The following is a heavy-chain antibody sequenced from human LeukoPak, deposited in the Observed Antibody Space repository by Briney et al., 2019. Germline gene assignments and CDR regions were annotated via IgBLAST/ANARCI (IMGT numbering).Heavy chain of an antibody. Sequence: HPGGSLRLSCAASGLNVSSDYMSWVRQTPGKGLEWVSVISTSSQTFYADSVRGRFTIPRDISRNVLNLQMNSLRVEDTAVYYCATIDYWGQGTLVTVSS. CDR2: ISTSSQT. V-gene: IGHV3-66*01. J-gene: IGHJ4*02. CDR3: ATIDY. CDR1: GLNVSSDY.